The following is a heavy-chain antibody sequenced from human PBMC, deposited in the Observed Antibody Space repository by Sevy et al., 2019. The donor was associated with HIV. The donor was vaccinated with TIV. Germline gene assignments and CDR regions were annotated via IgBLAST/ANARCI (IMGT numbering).Heavy chain of an antibody. D-gene: IGHD6-19*01. CDR2: IYYSGTT. CDR1: GDSTNLYY. V-gene: IGHV4-59*01. J-gene: IGHJ4*02. CDR3: ARDRSGYTNGWSFDY. Sequence: SETLSLTCTVSGDSTNLYYWNWIRQPPGKGLEWIGYIYYSGTTNYNPSLKSRVTISVGTSKNQIALMLTSVTAADTAIYYCARDRSGYTNGWSFDYWGQGTLVTVSS.